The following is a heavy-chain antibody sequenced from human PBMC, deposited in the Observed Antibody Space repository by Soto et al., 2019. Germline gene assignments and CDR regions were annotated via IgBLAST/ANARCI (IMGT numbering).Heavy chain of an antibody. J-gene: IGHJ4*02. CDR2: IYYSGST. CDR1: GGSISSGGYY. CDR3: ARGNSRWNYVRYYFDY. D-gene: IGHD1-7*01. Sequence: SETLSLTCTVSGGSISSGGYYWSWIRQHPGKGLEWIGYIYYSGSTYYNPSLKSRVTISVDTSKNQFSLKLSSVTAADTAVYYCARGNSRWNYVRYYFDYWGQGTLVTVYS. V-gene: IGHV4-31*03.